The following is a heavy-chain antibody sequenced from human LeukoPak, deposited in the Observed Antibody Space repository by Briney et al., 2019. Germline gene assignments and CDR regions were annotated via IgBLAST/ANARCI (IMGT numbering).Heavy chain of an antibody. CDR1: GFTFSSYA. Sequence: TGGSLRLSCAASGFTFSSYAMSWVRQAPGKGLEWVSAISGSGGSTYYADSVKGRFTISRDNSKNTLYLQMNSLRAEDTAVYYCAKDGAIRFLEWLLNYWGQGTLVTVSS. CDR3: AKDGAIRFLEWLLNY. D-gene: IGHD3-3*01. J-gene: IGHJ4*02. V-gene: IGHV3-23*01. CDR2: ISGSGGST.